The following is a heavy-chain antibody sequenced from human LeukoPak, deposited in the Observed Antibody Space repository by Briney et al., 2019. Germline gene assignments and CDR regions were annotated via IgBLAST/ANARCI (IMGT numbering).Heavy chain of an antibody. D-gene: IGHD2-2*01. CDR3: ARAHCSSTSCPQGGSWFDP. CDR1: GYTFTGYY. V-gene: IGHV1-2*02. J-gene: IGHJ5*02. Sequence: ASVKVSCKASGYTFTGYYMHWVRQAPGQGLEWMGWINPNSGGTNYAQKFQGRVTMTRDTSISTAYMELSRLRSDDTAVYYCARAHCSSTSCPQGGSWFDPWGQGTLVTVSS. CDR2: INPNSGGT.